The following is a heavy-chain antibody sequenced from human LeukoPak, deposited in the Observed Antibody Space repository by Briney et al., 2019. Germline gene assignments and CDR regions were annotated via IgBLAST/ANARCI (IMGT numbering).Heavy chain of an antibody. J-gene: IGHJ6*04. CDR2: IKQDGSEK. V-gene: IGHV3-7*03. CDR1: GFTFSSYA. Sequence: GGSLRLSCAASGFTFSSYAMSWVRQAPGKGLEWVANIKQDGSEKYYVDSVKGRFTISRDNAKNSLYLQMNSLRAEDTAVYYCARDQGSGYDRDYYYYGMDVWGKGTTVTVSS. CDR3: ARDQGSGYDRDYYYYGMDV. D-gene: IGHD5-12*01.